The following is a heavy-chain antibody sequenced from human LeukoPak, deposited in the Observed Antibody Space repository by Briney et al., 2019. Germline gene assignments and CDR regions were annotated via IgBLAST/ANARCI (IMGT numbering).Heavy chain of an antibody. V-gene: IGHV1-2*02. Sequence: ASVKVSCKASGYTFTGYYMHWVRQAPGQGLEWMGWINPNSGGTNYAQKFQGRVTMTRDTSISTAHMELSRLRSDDTAVYYCAGSRDYDILTGYYKWDFQHWGQGTLVTVSS. J-gene: IGHJ1*01. D-gene: IGHD3-9*01. CDR1: GYTFTGYY. CDR3: AGSRDYDILTGYYKWDFQH. CDR2: INPNSGGT.